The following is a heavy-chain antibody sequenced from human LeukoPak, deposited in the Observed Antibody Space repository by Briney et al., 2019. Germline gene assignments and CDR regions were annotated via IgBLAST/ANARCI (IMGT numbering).Heavy chain of an antibody. CDR2: IYTSGST. CDR3: ARGEYYYDSSGYYYQYFQH. Sequence: PSQTLSLTCTVSGGSISSGSYYWSWIRQPAGKGLEWIGRIYTSGSTNYNPSLKSRVTISVDTSKNQFSLKLSSVTAADTAVYYCARGEYYYDSSGYYYQYFQHWSQGTLVTVSS. V-gene: IGHV4-61*02. J-gene: IGHJ1*01. D-gene: IGHD3-22*01. CDR1: GGSISSGSYY.